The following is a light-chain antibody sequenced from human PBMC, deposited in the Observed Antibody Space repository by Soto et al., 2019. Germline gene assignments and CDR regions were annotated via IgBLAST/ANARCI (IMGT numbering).Light chain of an antibody. CDR2: RAS. J-gene: IGKJ1*01. CDR3: QQYNDWPPWT. V-gene: IGKV3-15*01. Sequence: ITQSPSTLSAYLLDIVSVTCRASQSVSSNLAWYQQKPGQAPRLLIYRASTRATGIPARFSGGGSGTEFTLTVSSLQSEDFAVYYCQQYNDWPPWTFGQGTKVDIK. CDR1: QSVSSN.